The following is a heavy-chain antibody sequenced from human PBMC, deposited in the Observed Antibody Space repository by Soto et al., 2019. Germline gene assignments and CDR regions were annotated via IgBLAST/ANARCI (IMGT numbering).Heavy chain of an antibody. CDR3: GRDRGGATATLDYYYFYMDV. V-gene: IGHV1-2*04. D-gene: IGHD3-16*01. CDR2: INPNGGVT. J-gene: IGHJ6*03. CDR1: GDSFNDYY. Sequence: QVQLVQSGAEVRKPGASVTVSCRSSGDSFNDYYIHWVRQAPGQGFEWMGWINPNGGVTKYAQKYRGWVRMSGATSIRTVYMQRSRLRADDTAFYYSGRDRGGATATLDYYYFYMDVWGTGTTVTVSS.